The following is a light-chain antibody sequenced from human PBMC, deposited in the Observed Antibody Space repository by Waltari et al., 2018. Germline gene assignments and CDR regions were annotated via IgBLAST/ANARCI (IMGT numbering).Light chain of an antibody. CDR3: QQYDISPRT. J-gene: IGKJ4*02. CDR2: GTF. CDR1: QTIRTTA. Sequence: SAGQTIRTTALAGCQQKAGKAPALRDYGTFRGATGIPERVTGSGSGTDFSLTIRSLEPEDFATYYCQQYDISPRTFGGGTKVEI. V-gene: IGKV3-20*01.